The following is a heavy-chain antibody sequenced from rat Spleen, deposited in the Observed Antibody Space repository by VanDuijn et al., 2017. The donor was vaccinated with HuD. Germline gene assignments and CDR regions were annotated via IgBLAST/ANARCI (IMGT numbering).Heavy chain of an antibody. CDR1: GFTFSNYG. Sequence: EVQLVESGGGLVQPGRSMKLSCAASGFTFSNYGMAWVRQAPKKGLEWVAYISYDGGSTYYRDSGKGRFTISRDNAKSTLYLQMDSLRSEDTATYYCTTDYGGYPRYWGQGVMVTVSS. V-gene: IGHV5-20*01. D-gene: IGHD1-11*01. CDR2: ISYDGGST. CDR3: TTDYGGYPRY. J-gene: IGHJ2*01.